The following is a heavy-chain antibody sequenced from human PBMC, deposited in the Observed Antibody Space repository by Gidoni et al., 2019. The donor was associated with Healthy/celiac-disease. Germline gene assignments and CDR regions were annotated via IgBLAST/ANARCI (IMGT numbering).Heavy chain of an antibody. CDR2: SSWDGGST. Sequence: VQLVESGGVVVQPGGSLRLSCAASGFTFDDYAMHWVRQAPGKGLEWVSLSSWDGGSTYYADSVKGRFTISRDNSKNSLYLQMNSLRAEDTALYYCAKELSGSLLDGGYDYWGQGTLVTVSS. CDR3: AKELSGSLLDGGYDY. CDR1: GFTFDDYA. D-gene: IGHD1-26*01. V-gene: IGHV3-43D*04. J-gene: IGHJ4*02.